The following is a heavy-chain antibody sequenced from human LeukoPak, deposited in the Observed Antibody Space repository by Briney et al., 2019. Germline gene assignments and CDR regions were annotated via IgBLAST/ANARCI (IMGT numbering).Heavy chain of an antibody. CDR2: INPNSGGT. D-gene: IGHD3-10*01. Sequence: GASVKVSCKASGYTFTGYYMHWVRQAPGQGLEWMGWINPNSGGTNYAQKFQGRVTMTRDTSISTAYMELSRLRSDVTAVYYCAREGEGWFGELLNAFDIWGQGTMVTVSS. J-gene: IGHJ3*02. V-gene: IGHV1-2*02. CDR3: AREGEGWFGELLNAFDI. CDR1: GYTFTGYY.